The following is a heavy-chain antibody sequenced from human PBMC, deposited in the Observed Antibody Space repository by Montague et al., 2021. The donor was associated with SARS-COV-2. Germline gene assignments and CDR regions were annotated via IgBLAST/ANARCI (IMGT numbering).Heavy chain of an antibody. CDR3: ARSTSGWFIY. CDR2: MYSSGTT. D-gene: IGHD6-19*01. Sequence: SETLSLTCSVPGGSISSTSFFWAWICQPPGKGLEWVGSMYSSGTTYYNPSLKSRVTISGDTSRNQLSVRLSSVTAADTAVYYCARSTSGWFIYWGQGTLVTVSS. J-gene: IGHJ4*02. V-gene: IGHV4-39*01. CDR1: GGSISSTSFF.